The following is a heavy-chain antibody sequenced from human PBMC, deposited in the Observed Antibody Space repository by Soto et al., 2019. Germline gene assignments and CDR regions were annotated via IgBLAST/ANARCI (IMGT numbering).Heavy chain of an antibody. CDR2: ISAYNGNT. D-gene: IGHD6-13*01. V-gene: IGHV1-18*01. J-gene: IGHJ3*02. CDR3: ATDRIAAAGPNAFDI. Sequence: ASVKVSCKASGYTFTSYHITWVRQAPGQGLEWMGWISAYNGNTNYAQNFQGRVSMTTDSSTTTAYMELRNLRSDDTAVYYCATDRIAAAGPNAFDIWGQGTMVTVSS. CDR1: GYTFTSYH.